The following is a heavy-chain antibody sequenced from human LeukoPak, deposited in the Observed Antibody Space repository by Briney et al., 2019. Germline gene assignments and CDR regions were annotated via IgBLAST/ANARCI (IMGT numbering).Heavy chain of an antibody. V-gene: IGHV4-59*08. CDR3: ASCGGFGESYYFDY. CDR1: GGSISNYF. CDR2: IYSSGST. D-gene: IGHD3-10*01. Sequence: SETLSLTCSVSGGSISNYFWTWIRQPPGKGLEWIGYIYSSGSTYYNPSLKSRVTISVDTSKNRFSLKLSTVTAADTAVYYCASCGGFGESYYFDYWGQGTLVTVSS. J-gene: IGHJ4*02.